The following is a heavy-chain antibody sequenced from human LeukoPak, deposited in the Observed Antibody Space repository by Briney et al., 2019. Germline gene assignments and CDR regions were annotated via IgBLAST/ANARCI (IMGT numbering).Heavy chain of an antibody. CDR2: ISSSSSSI. CDR3: ARVSGYPIWFDP. D-gene: IGHD3-22*01. J-gene: IGHJ5*02. CDR1: GFTFSSYS. V-gene: IGHV3-48*01. Sequence: GGSLRLSCAASGFTFSSYSMNWVRQAPGKGLEWVSYISSSSSSIYYADSVKGRFTISRDNAKNSLYLQMNSLRAEDTAVYYCARVSGYPIWFDPWGQRTLVTDSS.